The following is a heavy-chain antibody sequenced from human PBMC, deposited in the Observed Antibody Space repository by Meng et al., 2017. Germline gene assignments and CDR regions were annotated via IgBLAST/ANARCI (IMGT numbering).Heavy chain of an antibody. Sequence: GESLKISCAASGFTVSSNYMSWVRQAPGKGLEWVSVIYSGGSTYYADSVKGRFTIFRDNSKNTLYLQMNSLRAEDTAVYYCARESRDGYNYYWGQGTVVTFSS. CDR3: ARESRDGYNYY. V-gene: IGHV3-66*02. J-gene: IGHJ4*02. CDR2: IYSGGST. D-gene: IGHD5-24*01. CDR1: GFTVSSNY.